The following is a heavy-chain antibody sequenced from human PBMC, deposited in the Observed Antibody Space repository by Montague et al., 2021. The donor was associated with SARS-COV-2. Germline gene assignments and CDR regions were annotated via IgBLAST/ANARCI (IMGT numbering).Heavy chain of an antibody. CDR1: GGSISSSSYY. CDR2: ISISGST. D-gene: IGHD6-19*01. CDR3: ASDIAVGGLFDY. V-gene: IGHV4-61*02. J-gene: IGHJ4*02. Sequence: TLSLTCTVSGGSISSSSYYWSWIRQPAGKGLEWIGRISISGSTYYNPSLKSRVTISVDTSKNQFSLKLSSVTAADTAVYYCASDIAVGGLFDYWGQGTLATVSS.